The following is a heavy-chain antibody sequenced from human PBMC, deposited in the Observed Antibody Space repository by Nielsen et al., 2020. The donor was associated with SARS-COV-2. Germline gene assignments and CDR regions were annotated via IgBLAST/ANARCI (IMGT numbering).Heavy chain of an antibody. CDR2: IYPGDSDT. CDR3: ATADGDGYSYGFDAFDI. V-gene: IGHV5-51*01. D-gene: IGHD5-18*01. CDR1: GYSFTSYW. Sequence: GGSLRLSCKGSGYSFTSYWIGWVRQMPGKGLEWMGIIYPGDSDTRYSPSFQGQVTISADKSISTAYLQWSSLKASDTAMYYCATADGDGYSYGFDAFDIWGQGTMVTVSS. J-gene: IGHJ3*02.